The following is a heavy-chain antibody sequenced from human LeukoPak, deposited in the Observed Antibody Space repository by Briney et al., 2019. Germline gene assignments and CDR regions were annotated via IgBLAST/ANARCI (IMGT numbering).Heavy chain of an antibody. CDR3: ARVPYDFWSGPSFDP. D-gene: IGHD3-3*01. Sequence: GGSLRLSCAASGFTFSSYWMHWVRQAPGKGLVWVSRINSDGSSTSYADSVKGRFTISRDNAKNTLYLQMNSLRAEDTAVYYCARVPYDFWSGPSFDPWSQGTLVTVSS. V-gene: IGHV3-74*01. CDR2: INSDGSST. J-gene: IGHJ5*02. CDR1: GFTFSSYW.